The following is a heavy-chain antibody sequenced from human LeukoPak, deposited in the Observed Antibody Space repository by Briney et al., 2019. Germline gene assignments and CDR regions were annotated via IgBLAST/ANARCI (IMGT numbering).Heavy chain of an antibody. Sequence: GGSLRLSCAASGLTFSSSAMSWVRQAPGKGLYWVSAISGSGTGTYYADSVKGRFTISRDNSKNTLYLQMNSLRAEDTAVYYCAKEGGTGTRFDYWGQGTLVTVSS. CDR1: GLTFSSSA. CDR3: AKEGGTGTRFDY. V-gene: IGHV3-23*01. CDR2: ISGSGTGT. D-gene: IGHD1-7*01. J-gene: IGHJ4*02.